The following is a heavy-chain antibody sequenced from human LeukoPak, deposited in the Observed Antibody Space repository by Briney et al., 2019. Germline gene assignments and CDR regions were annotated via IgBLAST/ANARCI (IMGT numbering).Heavy chain of an antibody. CDR3: AKDHPGSYGA. CDR2: IGGYGDNI. J-gene: IGHJ5*02. Sequence: GGSLRLSCAASGFTFRSYAMGWVRQAPGKGLEWVAAIGGYGDNIFYVDSVMGRFTISRDNSKDTLYLQMNGLRAEDTAVYYCAKDHPGSYGAWGQGTLVIVSS. D-gene: IGHD3-10*01. V-gene: IGHV3-23*01. CDR1: GFTFRSYA.